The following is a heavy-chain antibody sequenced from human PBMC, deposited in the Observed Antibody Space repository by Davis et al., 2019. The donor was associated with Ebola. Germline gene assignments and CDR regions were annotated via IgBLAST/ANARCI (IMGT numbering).Heavy chain of an antibody. Sequence: GGSLRLSCAASGFTFDDYTMHWVRQAPGKGLEWVSSISSSSSYIYYADSVTGRFTISRDNAKNSLYLQMNSLRAEDTAVYYCASLGCTGGVCYVGGYYYGMDVWGQGTTVTVSS. D-gene: IGHD2-8*02. CDR1: GFTFDDYT. CDR2: ISSSSSYI. CDR3: ASLGCTGGVCYVGGYYYGMDV. V-gene: IGHV3-21*01. J-gene: IGHJ6*02.